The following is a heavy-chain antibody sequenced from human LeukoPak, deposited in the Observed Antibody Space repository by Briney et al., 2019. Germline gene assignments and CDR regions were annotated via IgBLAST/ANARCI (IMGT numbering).Heavy chain of an antibody. V-gene: IGHV3-74*01. D-gene: IGHD3-16*01. CDR3: LGGYYYSYMDV. CDR2: IDSDGSST. J-gene: IGHJ6*03. Sequence: QPGGSLRLSCAASGFTFSSYWMHWVRQAPGKGLVGVSRIDSDGSSTNYADSVKGRFTISRDNAKNTLYLQMNSLRAEDTAVYYCLGGYYYSYMDVWGKGTTVTISS. CDR1: GFTFSSYW.